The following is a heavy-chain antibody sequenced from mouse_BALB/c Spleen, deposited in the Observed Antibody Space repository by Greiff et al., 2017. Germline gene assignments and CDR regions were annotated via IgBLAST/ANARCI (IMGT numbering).Heavy chain of an antibody. CDR1: GFTFSSYA. CDR3: ARGPLYYYGSSYPLFDY. Sequence: EVKLQESGGGLVKPGGSLKLSCAASGFTFSSYAMSWVRQTPEKRLEWVASISSGGSTYYPDSVKGRFTISRDNARNILYLQMSSLRSEDTAMYYCARGPLYYYGSSYPLFDYWGQGTTLTVSS. CDR2: ISSGGST. D-gene: IGHD1-1*01. J-gene: IGHJ2*01. V-gene: IGHV5-6-5*01.